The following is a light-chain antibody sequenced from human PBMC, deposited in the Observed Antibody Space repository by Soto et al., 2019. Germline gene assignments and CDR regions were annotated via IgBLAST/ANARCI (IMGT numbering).Light chain of an antibody. J-gene: IGKJ5*01. CDR1: QSLVYSDGNTY. V-gene: IGKV2-30*01. CDR3: MQSTQLPPT. CDR2: EVS. Sequence: DVVMTQPPLSLPVTLGQPASISCRSSQSLVYSDGNTYLNWFQQRPGQSPQLLIYEVSTRVSGVPDRFSGSGSGTDFTLEISRVETDDVGIYYCMQSTQLPPTFGQGTRWR.